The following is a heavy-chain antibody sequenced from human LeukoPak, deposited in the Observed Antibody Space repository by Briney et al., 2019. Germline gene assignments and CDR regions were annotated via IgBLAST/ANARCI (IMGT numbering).Heavy chain of an antibody. CDR1: GGSISGYY. D-gene: IGHD3-9*01. J-gene: IGHJ4*02. CDR3: ARADYDILTGYYRGLFDY. CDR2: LHYSGTT. V-gene: IGHV4-59*01. Sequence: SETLSLTCTVSGGSISGYYWSWIRQPPGQGLEWIGYLHYSGTTSYNPSLKSRVTISVDTSKNQFSLRLSSVTAADTAVYYCARADYDILTGYYRGLFDYWGQGTLVTVSS.